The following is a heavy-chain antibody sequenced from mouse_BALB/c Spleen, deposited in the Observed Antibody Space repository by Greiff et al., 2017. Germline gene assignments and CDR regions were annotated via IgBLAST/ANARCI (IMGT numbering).Heavy chain of an antibody. CDR1: GYTFTSYW. J-gene: IGHJ2*01. CDR2: INPSTGYT. CDR3: ARRLFDY. V-gene: IGHV1-7*01. Sequence: VQLQESGAELAKPGASVKMSCKASGYTFTSYWMHWVKQRPGQGLEWIGYINPSTGYTEYNQKFKDKATLTADKSSSTAYMQLSSLTSEDSAVYYCARRLFDYWGQGTTLTVSS.